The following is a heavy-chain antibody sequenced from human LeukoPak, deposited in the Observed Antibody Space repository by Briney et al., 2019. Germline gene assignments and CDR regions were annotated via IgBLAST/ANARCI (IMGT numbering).Heavy chain of an antibody. Sequence: PGGSLRLSCAASGFTFSSYSMNWVRQAPGKGLEWVGRIKSKTDGGTTDYAAPVKGRFTISRDDSKNTLYLQMNSLKTEDTAVYYCTHYYDSSGYPDAFDIWGQGTMVTVSS. V-gene: IGHV3-15*01. J-gene: IGHJ3*02. CDR3: THYYDSSGYPDAFDI. D-gene: IGHD3-22*01. CDR2: IKSKTDGGTT. CDR1: GFTFSSYS.